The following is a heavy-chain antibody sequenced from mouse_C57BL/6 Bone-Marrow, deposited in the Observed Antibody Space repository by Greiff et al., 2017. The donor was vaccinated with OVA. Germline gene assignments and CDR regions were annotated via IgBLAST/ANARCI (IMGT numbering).Heavy chain of an antibody. D-gene: IGHD1-1*01. J-gene: IGHJ3*01. CDR1: GFTFSNYW. Sequence: EVKLVESGGGLVQPGGSMKLSCVASGFTFSNYWMNWVRQSPEKGLEWVAQIRLKSDNYATHYAESVKGRFTISRDDSKSSVYLHMNNLRAEDTGIYYCTGPYYGSPWFAYWGKGTLVTVSA. CDR2: IRLKSDNYAT. V-gene: IGHV6-3*01. CDR3: TGPYYGSPWFAY.